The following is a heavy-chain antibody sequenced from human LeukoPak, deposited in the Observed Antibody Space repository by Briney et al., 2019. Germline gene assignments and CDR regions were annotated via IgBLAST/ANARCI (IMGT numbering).Heavy chain of an antibody. Sequence: SETLSLTCPVHAGSTSSSDRSWIRQPAGKGLEWVGRIYTSGSTNYNTSLKSRITISVDTSKNQFSLKLTSVTAADTAVYYCARGRATVGGDYYYYYMDVWGKGTTVTVSS. CDR1: AGSTSSSD. J-gene: IGHJ6*03. CDR2: IYTSGST. V-gene: IGHV4-4*07. D-gene: IGHD4-23*01. CDR3: ARGRATVGGDYYYYYMDV.